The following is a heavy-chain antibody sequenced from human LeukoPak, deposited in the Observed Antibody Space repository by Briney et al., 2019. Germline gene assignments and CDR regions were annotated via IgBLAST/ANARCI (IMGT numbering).Heavy chain of an antibody. J-gene: IGHJ4*02. CDR1: GRYW. D-gene: IGHD2/OR15-2a*01. Sequence: PGGSLRLSCAASGRYWMHWVRQAPGEGLVWVSHINSDGSWTSYADSVKGRFTISKDNAKNTVYLQMSNLRVEDTAVYYCVSFYETYWGRGTLVTVSS. CDR3: VSFYETY. CDR2: INSDGSWT. V-gene: IGHV3-74*01.